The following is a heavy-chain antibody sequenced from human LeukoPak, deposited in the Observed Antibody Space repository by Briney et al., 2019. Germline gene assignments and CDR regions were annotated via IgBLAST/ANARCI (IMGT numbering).Heavy chain of an antibody. J-gene: IGHJ4*02. CDR2: ISYDGSNK. CDR1: GFTFNDYA. V-gene: IGHV3-30*03. CDR3: ARDGTVVVTAIRGPDPPVAFDY. D-gene: IGHD2-21*02. Sequence: GRSLRLSCAASGFTFNDYAMHWVRQAPGKGLEWVSDISYDGSNKYYADSVKGRFTISRDNSKNTLYLQMNSLRAEDTAVYYCARDGTVVVTAIRGPDPPVAFDYWGQGTLVTVSS.